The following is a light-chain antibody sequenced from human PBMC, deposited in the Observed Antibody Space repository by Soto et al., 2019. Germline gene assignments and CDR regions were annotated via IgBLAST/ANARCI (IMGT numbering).Light chain of an antibody. CDR3: QQYYSYSWT. Sequence: AIRMTQSPSSLSASTGDRVTITCRASQGISSYLAWYQQKPGKAPKLLIYDASGLESGVPSRFSGSGSGTDFTLTISCLQSEDFATYYCQQYYSYSWTFGQGTKVDIK. V-gene: IGKV1-8*01. CDR1: QGISSY. J-gene: IGKJ1*01. CDR2: DAS.